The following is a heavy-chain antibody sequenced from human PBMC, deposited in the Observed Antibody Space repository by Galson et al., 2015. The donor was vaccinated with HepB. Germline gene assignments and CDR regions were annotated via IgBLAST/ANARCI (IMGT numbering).Heavy chain of an antibody. CDR1: GFTFSNYN. V-gene: IGHV3-21*01. CDR3: ARDPPLGAPFDY. CDR2: ISSSSSYI. J-gene: IGHJ4*02. D-gene: IGHD7-27*01. Sequence: SLRLSCAASGFTFSNYNVNWVRQAPGKGLEWVSSISSSSSYIYYADSVKGRFTISRDNAKNSLYLQMNSLGAEDTAVYYCARDPPLGAPFDYWGQGTLVTVSS.